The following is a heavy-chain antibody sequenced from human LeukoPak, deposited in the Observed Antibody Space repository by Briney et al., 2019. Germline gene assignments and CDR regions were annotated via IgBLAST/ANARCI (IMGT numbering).Heavy chain of an antibody. CDR3: ARDQDSSGWYTFDY. Sequence: GGSLGLSCAASGFTFSSYAMHWVRQAPGKGLEWVAVISYDGSNKYYADSVKGRFTISRDNSKNTLYLQMNSMRAEDTAVYYCARDQDSSGWYTFDYWGQGTLVTVSS. CDR2: ISYDGSNK. CDR1: GFTFSSYA. V-gene: IGHV3-30*04. J-gene: IGHJ4*02. D-gene: IGHD6-19*01.